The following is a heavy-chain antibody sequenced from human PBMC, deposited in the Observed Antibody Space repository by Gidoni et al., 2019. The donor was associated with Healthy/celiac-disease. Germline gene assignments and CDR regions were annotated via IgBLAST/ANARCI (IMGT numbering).Heavy chain of an antibody. CDR3: ARENYDFWSGYYTGYFDY. D-gene: IGHD3-3*01. V-gene: IGHV3-30-3*01. CDR2: IAYDGSNK. CDR1: GFTFSSSA. J-gene: IGHJ4*02. Sequence: QVQLVESGGGVVQPGRSLRLSCAASGFTFSSSALHWVRQAPGKGLEWVAVIAYDGSNKYYADSVKGRFTISRDNAKNTLYLQMNSLRAEDTAVYYCARENYDFWSGYYTGYFDYWGQGTLVTVSS.